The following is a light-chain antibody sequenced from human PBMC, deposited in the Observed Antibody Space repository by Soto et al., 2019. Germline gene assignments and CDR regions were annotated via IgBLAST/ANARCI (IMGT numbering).Light chain of an antibody. CDR3: SSYAGSNILYV. Sequence: QSVLTQPPSASGSPGQSVTISCTETSSDVGGYNYVSWYQQHPGKAPKLMIYEVSKRPSGVPDRFSGSKSGNTASLTVSGLQAEDEADYYCSSYAGSNILYVFGTGTKVTVL. CDR1: SSDVGGYNY. J-gene: IGLJ1*01. CDR2: EVS. V-gene: IGLV2-8*01.